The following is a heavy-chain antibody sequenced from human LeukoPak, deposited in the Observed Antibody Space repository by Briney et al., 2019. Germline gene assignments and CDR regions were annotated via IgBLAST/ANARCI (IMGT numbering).Heavy chain of an antibody. CDR1: GFTFFNYG. V-gene: IGHV3-23*01. CDR2: IGPSGTNT. J-gene: IGHJ4*02. CDR3: AAVIDY. Sequence: GGSLRLSCAASGFTFFNYGMNWVRQAPGKGLEWVSGIGPSGTNTYYADSVKGRFTISRDNAKNSVFLQMNSLRAEDTAVYYCAAVIDYWGQGTLVTVSS.